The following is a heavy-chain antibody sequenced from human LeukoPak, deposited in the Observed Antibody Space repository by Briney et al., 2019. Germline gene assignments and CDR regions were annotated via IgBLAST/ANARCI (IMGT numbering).Heavy chain of an antibody. J-gene: IGHJ6*03. CDR1: GYSISSGYY. D-gene: IGHD6-6*01. CDR2: IYHSGST. V-gene: IGHV4-38-2*01. CDR3: AISAPSAPIYYYYMDV. Sequence: SETLSLTCAVSGYSISSGYYWGWIRQPPGKGLEWIGSIYHSGSTYYNPSLKSRVTISVDTSKNQFSLKLSSVTAADTAVYYCAISAPSAPIYYYYMDVWGKGTTVTITS.